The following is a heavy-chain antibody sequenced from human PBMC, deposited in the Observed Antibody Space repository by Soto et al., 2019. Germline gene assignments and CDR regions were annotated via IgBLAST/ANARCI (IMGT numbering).Heavy chain of an antibody. CDR1: GDSISSGGYY. Sequence: QVQLQQSGPGLVKPSQTLSLTCTVSGDSISSGGYYWNWIRQRPGKGLEWVGCIHYSGDTYYNSSLRTRVAKSLGTSENQVSLELSAATAADTAVYYCARDFSNRGGWLDPWGQGTLVTVSS. J-gene: IGHJ5*02. V-gene: IGHV4-31*03. D-gene: IGHD2-8*01. CDR3: ARDFSNRGGWLDP. CDR2: IHYSGDT.